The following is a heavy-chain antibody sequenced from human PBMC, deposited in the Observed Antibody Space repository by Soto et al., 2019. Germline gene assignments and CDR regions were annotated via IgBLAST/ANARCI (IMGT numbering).Heavy chain of an antibody. J-gene: IGHJ4*02. Sequence: SETLSLTCTVSGGSISSYYWSWIRQPPGKGLEWIGYIYYSGSTNYNPSLKSRVTISVDTSKNQFSLKLSSVTAADTAVYYCARHSEYSSSKLAYWGQGTLVTVSS. D-gene: IGHD6-6*01. CDR3: ARHSEYSSSKLAY. CDR1: GGSISSYY. V-gene: IGHV4-59*08. CDR2: IYYSGST.